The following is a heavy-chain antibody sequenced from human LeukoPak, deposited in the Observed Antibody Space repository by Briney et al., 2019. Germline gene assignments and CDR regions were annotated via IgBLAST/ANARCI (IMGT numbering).Heavy chain of an antibody. V-gene: IGHV3-21*01. Sequence: GGSLRLSCAASGFTFSSYSMNWVRQAPGKGLEWVSSISSSSSYIYYADSVKGRFTTSRDNAKNSLYLQMNSLRAEDTAVYYCAVGLTTVIGTDYWGQGTLVTVSS. CDR2: ISSSSSYI. J-gene: IGHJ4*02. CDR3: AVGLTTVIGTDY. CDR1: GFTFSSYS. D-gene: IGHD4-17*01.